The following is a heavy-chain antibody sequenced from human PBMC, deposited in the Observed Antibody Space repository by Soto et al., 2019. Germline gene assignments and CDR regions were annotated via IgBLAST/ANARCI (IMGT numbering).Heavy chain of an antibody. Sequence: GSLRLSCAASGLIFSSYGMTWVRQAPGKGLEWVSSISGSGDSTYYADSVEGHFTISRDNSKNTVYLQMNSLRAEDTAVYYCAKNMVRGTYDYWGQGTLVTVSS. J-gene: IGHJ4*02. CDR3: AKNMVRGTYDY. CDR1: GLIFSSYG. D-gene: IGHD3-10*01. V-gene: IGHV3-23*01. CDR2: ISGSGDST.